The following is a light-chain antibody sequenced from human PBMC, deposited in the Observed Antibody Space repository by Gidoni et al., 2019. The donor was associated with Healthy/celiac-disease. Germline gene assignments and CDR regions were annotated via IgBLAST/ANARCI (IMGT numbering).Light chain of an antibody. CDR1: QSVSSD. J-gene: IGKJ4*01. CDR3: QQYNNWPRCS. Sequence: EIGMTQSPATLSVPPGERATLSCRASQSVSSDLTWYQQKTSQAPRLIIYGTSTRATGIPSKLSGGGSGPEYTLPISRLQSDDFAVYYCQQYNNWPRCSFGGGTKVEIK. V-gene: IGKV3-15*01. CDR2: GTS.